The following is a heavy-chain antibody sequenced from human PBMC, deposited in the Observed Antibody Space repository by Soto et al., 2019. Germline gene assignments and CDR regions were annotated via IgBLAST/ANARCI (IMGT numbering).Heavy chain of an antibody. V-gene: IGHV3-53*01. Sequence: PGGSLRLSSAASGFPVSSNYMSWVRQAPGKGLEWVSVIYSGGSTYYADSVKGRFTISRDNSKNTLYLQMNSLRAEDTAVYYCAGDVMSYYYYGMDVWGEGMTVTVS. CDR2: IYSGGST. CDR1: GFPVSSNY. J-gene: IGHJ6*02. CDR3: AGDVMSYYYYGMDV.